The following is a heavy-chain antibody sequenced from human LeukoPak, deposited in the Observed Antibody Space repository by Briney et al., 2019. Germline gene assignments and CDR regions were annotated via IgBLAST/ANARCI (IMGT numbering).Heavy chain of an antibody. Sequence: SETLSRTCAVYGGSFSGYYWSWIRQPPGKGLEWLGEINHSGSTNYNPSLKSRVTISVDTSKNQFSLKLSSVTAADTAVYYCARETAAGFYYGMDVWGKGTTVTVSS. CDR2: INHSGST. CDR1: GGSFSGYY. CDR3: ARETAAGFYYGMDV. D-gene: IGHD6-13*01. V-gene: IGHV4-34*01. J-gene: IGHJ6*04.